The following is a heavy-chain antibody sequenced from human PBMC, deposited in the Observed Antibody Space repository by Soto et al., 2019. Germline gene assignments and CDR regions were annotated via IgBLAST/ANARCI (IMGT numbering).Heavy chain of an antibody. D-gene: IGHD3-16*01. J-gene: IGHJ4*02. CDR2: IIPLSGTT. Sequence: QVQLVQSGAEVKKPGSSVKVSCEAYGGTFSGHAISWVRQAPGQGPEWMGGIIPLSGTTQHAQNFQGRVTMTADTSTSTAYMELTSLRFDDTAMYYCARGQNGGYRFDSWGQGTLVTVSS. CDR3: ARGQNGGYRFDS. V-gene: IGHV1-69*06. CDR1: GGTFSGHA.